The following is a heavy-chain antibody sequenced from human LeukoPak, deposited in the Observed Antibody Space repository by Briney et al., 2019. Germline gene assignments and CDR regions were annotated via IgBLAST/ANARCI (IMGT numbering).Heavy chain of an antibody. J-gene: IGHJ5*01. D-gene: IGHD3-3*01. CDR2: IYYSGST. CDR3: ATQCTIFGVAASTDS. CDR1: GGSISSSSYY. V-gene: IGHV4-39*01. Sequence: SETLSLTCSVSGGSISSSSYYWGWIRQPPGKGLEWIGSIYYSGSTFYNPSLKSRVTISVDTSKNQFSLKLSSVTAADTAMYYCATQCTIFGVAASTDSWGQGTLVTVSS.